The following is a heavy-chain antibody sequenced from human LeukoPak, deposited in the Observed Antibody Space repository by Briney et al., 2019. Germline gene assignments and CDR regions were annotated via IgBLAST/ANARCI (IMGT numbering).Heavy chain of an antibody. Sequence: GGSLRLSCAASGFTFSTYAMSWVRQPPGKGLEWVSAISGSGGSTYYADSVKGRFTISRDNSKNTLYLQMNSLRAEDTAVYYCARDLMITFGGVSHYWGQGTLVTVSS. D-gene: IGHD3-16*01. CDR1: GFTFSTYA. V-gene: IGHV3-23*01. J-gene: IGHJ4*02. CDR3: ARDLMITFGGVSHY. CDR2: ISGSGGST.